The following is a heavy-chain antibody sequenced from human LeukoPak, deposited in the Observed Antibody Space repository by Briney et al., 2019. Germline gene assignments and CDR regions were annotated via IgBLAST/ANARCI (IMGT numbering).Heavy chain of an antibody. Sequence: PSETLSLTCSVSGVAISDYFWSWIRQPAGRDLEWIGRISTTGSTYFNPSLQSRVRMSVDSSKTHFSLRLSSVTAADTAVYYCARSPSTIGWNWGYYFDFWGQGHLVTVSS. CDR3: ARSPSTIGWNWGYYFDF. J-gene: IGHJ4*02. CDR2: ISTTGST. D-gene: IGHD1-7*01. CDR1: GVAISDYF. V-gene: IGHV4-4*07.